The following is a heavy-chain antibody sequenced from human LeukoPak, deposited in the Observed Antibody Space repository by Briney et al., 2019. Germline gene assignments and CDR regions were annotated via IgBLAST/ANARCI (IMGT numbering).Heavy chain of an antibody. CDR1: GGSFSGYY. J-gene: IGHJ4*02. Sequence: KASETLSLTCAVYGGSFSGYYWSWIRQPPGKGLEWIGEIYHSGSTNYNPSLKSRVTISVDTSKNRFSLKLSSVTAADTAVYYCARRHVNYYDSSGYHYWGQGTLVTVSS. CDR2: IYHSGST. V-gene: IGHV4-34*01. CDR3: ARRHVNYYDSSGYHY. D-gene: IGHD3-22*01.